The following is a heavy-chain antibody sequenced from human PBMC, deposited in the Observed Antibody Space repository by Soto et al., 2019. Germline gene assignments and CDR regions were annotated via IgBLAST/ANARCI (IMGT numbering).Heavy chain of an antibody. CDR3: ARDRRTPTYYFDY. Sequence: EVQLVESGGGLVKPGGSLRLSCAASGFTFSSYSMNWVRQAPGKGLEWVSSISSSSSYIYYADSVKGRFTISRDNAKNSLYLQMNSLRAEDTAVYYCARDRRTPTYYFDYWGQGTLVTVSS. CDR2: ISSSSSYI. V-gene: IGHV3-21*01. J-gene: IGHJ4*02. CDR1: GFTFSSYS.